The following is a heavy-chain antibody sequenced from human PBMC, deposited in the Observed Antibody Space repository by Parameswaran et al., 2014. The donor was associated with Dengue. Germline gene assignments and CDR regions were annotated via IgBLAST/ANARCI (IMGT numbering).Heavy chain of an antibody. V-gene: IGHV1-24*01. Sequence: WVRQAPGQGLEWMGGFDPEDGETIYAQKFQGRVTMTEDTSTDTAYMELSSLRSEDTAVYYCATVSPSPYSVLMVYDNWFDPWGQGTLVTVSS. CDR3: ATVSPSPYSVLMVYDNWFDP. CDR2: FDPEDGET. J-gene: IGHJ5*02. D-gene: IGHD2-8*01.